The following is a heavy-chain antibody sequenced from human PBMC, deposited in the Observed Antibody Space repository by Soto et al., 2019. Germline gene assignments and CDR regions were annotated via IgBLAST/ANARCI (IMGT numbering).Heavy chain of an antibody. J-gene: IGHJ3*02. D-gene: IGHD6-19*01. Sequence: GGSLRLSCAASGFTFSSYSMNWVRQAPGKGLEWVSSISSSSSYIYYADSVKGRFTISRDNAKNSLYLQMNSLGAEDTAVYYCARDTGAAVTAFDIWGQGTMVTVSS. CDR2: ISSSSSYI. CDR3: ARDTGAAVTAFDI. CDR1: GFTFSSYS. V-gene: IGHV3-21*01.